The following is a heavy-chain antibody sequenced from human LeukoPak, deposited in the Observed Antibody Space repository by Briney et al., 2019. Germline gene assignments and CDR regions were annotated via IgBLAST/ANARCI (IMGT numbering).Heavy chain of an antibody. CDR3: ARSSITMVRGVFDY. CDR1: GGSISSYY. Sequence: SETLSLTCTVSGGSISSYYWSWIRQPPGKGLEWIGYIYYSGSTNYNPSLKSRVTMSVDTSKNQFSLKLSSVTAADTAVYYCARSSITMVRGVFDYWGQGTLVTVSS. D-gene: IGHD3-10*01. J-gene: IGHJ4*02. V-gene: IGHV4-59*12. CDR2: IYYSGST.